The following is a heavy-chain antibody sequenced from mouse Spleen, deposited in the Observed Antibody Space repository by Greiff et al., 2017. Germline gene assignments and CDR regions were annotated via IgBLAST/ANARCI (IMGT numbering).Heavy chain of an antibody. CDR1: GFSLTSYG. CDR3: ARNYGNYVYWYFDV. Sequence: QVQLKESGPGLVQPSQSLSITCTVSGFSLTSYGVHWVRQSPGKGLEWLGVIWSGGSTDYNAAFISRLSISKDNSKSQVFFKMNSLQADDTAIYYCARNYGNYVYWYFDVWGAGTTVTVSS. J-gene: IGHJ1*01. CDR2: IWSGGST. D-gene: IGHD2-1*01. V-gene: IGHV2-2*01.